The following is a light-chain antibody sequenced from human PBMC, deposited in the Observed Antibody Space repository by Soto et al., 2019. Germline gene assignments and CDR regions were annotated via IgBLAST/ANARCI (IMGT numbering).Light chain of an antibody. V-gene: IGKV3-11*01. Sequence: EIVLTQSPGTLSLSPGERAHLSCRASQSVSSYLARYQQKPGPAPRLLIYDASNRATGIPARFSGSESGTDFTLTISSLEPEDFAVYYCQQRSNWPLTFGQGTRLEIK. CDR2: DAS. CDR3: QQRSNWPLT. J-gene: IGKJ5*01. CDR1: QSVSSY.